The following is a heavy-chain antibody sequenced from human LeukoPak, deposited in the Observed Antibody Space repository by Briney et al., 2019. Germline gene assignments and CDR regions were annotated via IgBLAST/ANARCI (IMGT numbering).Heavy chain of an antibody. V-gene: IGHV1-2*02. CDR2: INPNSGGT. J-gene: IGHJ4*02. CDR1: GYTFTGYY. CDR3: ARGDVSITMIVVFTPTGQFDY. Sequence: ASVKVSCKASGYTFTGYYMHWVRQAPGQGLEWMGWINPNSGGTNYAQKFQGRVTMTRDTSISTAYMELSRLRSDDTAVYYCARGDVSITMIVVFTPTGQFDYWGQGTLVTVSS. D-gene: IGHD3-22*01.